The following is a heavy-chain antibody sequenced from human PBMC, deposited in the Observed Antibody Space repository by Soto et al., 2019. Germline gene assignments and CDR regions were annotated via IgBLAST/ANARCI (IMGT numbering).Heavy chain of an antibody. J-gene: IGHJ2*01. CDR3: ARAFAGFGAYWYFDL. CDR2: GYHSVSI. CDR1: GGSITDYY. V-gene: IGHV4-59*01. Sequence: ETLSLTCTVSGGSITDYYWSWIRQPPGKALEWIGYGYHSVSIHYNPSLKTRVTISVDTSENQFSLRLSSVTAADTAVYYCARAFAGFGAYWYFDLWGRGTLVTVSS. D-gene: IGHD3-16*01.